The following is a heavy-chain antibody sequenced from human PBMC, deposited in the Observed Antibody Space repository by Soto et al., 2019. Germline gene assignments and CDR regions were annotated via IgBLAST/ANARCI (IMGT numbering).Heavy chain of an antibody. CDR3: ARGRGRYSSGWSWFDP. Sequence: SETLSLTCGVSGGTIRSPDWWTWVRQPPGKGLEWIGEIFQSGSTNYTPSLESRVTISVDKSKNQLSLTLTSVTAADTAVYFCARGRGRYSSGWSWFDPWGQGILVTVSS. CDR1: GGTIRSPDW. D-gene: IGHD6-19*01. J-gene: IGHJ5*02. CDR2: IFQSGST. V-gene: IGHV4-4*02.